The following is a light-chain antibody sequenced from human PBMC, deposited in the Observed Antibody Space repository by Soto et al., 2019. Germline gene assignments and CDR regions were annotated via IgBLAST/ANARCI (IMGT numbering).Light chain of an antibody. V-gene: IGLV4-69*01. CDR3: QTWGTGILV. Sequence: QAVLTQSPSASASLGASVKITCTLSSGHSSYAIAWHQQQPEKGPRYLMKLNSDGSHSKGDGIPDRFSGSSSGAERYLTISSLQSADEADYYCQTWGTGILVFGTGTKLTVL. J-gene: IGLJ1*01. CDR1: SGHSSYA. CDR2: LNSDGSH.